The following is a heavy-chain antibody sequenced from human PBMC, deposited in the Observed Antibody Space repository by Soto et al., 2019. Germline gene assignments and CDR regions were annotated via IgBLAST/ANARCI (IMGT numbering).Heavy chain of an antibody. V-gene: IGHV3-21*01. CDR2: ISSSSSYI. Sequence: GGSLRLSCAASGFTFSSYSMNWVRQAPGKGLEWVSSISSSSSYIYYADSVKGRFTISRDNAKNSLYLQMNSLRAEDTAVYYCARDYSSSGGMDVWGQGTTATVSS. CDR1: GFTFSSYS. CDR3: ARDYSSSGGMDV. D-gene: IGHD6-6*01. J-gene: IGHJ6*02.